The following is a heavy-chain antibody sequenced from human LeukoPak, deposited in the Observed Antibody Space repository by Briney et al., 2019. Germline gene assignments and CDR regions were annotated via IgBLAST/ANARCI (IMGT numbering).Heavy chain of an antibody. CDR2: LKFDGTIT. CDR3: ASAITYYYGSGSPDY. D-gene: IGHD3-10*01. J-gene: IGHJ4*02. Sequence: GGSLRLSCAASGFTFSSYWMHWVRQAPGKGLVWVSRLKFDGTITQYADSVKGRFTVSRDNAKNTLYLQMDSLRAEDTAVYYCASAITYYYGSGSPDYWGQGTLVTVSS. CDR1: GFTFSSYW. V-gene: IGHV3-74*03.